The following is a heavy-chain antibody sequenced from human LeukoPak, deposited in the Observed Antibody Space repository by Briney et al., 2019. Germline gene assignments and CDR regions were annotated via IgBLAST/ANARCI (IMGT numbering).Heavy chain of an antibody. V-gene: IGHV3-30*18. Sequence: PGRSLRLSCAASGFIFSSYGMHWVRQAPGKGLEWVAVISYDGSNKYYADSVKGRFTISRDSSKNTLYLQMSSPRAEDTAVYYCAKGGSGTYHAIYFDYWGRGTLVTVSS. CDR2: ISYDGSNK. CDR1: GFIFSSYG. D-gene: IGHD3-10*01. J-gene: IGHJ4*02. CDR3: AKGGSGTYHAIYFDY.